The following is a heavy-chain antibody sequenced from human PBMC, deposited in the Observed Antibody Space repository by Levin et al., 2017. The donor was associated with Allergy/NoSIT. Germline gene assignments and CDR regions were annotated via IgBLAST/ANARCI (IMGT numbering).Heavy chain of an antibody. Sequence: GESLKISCKGSGYSFTSYWIGWVRQMPGKGLEWMGIIYPGDSDTRYSPSFQGQVTISADKSISTAYLQWSSLKASDTAMYYCARSSGYFIIPTPNWFDPWGQGTLVTVSS. CDR2: IYPGDSDT. CDR1: GYSFTSYW. J-gene: IGHJ5*02. CDR3: ARSSGYFIIPTPNWFDP. D-gene: IGHD3-22*01. V-gene: IGHV5-51*01.